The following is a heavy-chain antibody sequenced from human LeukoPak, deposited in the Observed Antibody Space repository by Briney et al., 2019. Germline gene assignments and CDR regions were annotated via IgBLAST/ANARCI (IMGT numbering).Heavy chain of an antibody. J-gene: IGHJ5*02. D-gene: IGHD1-26*01. Sequence: SETLSLTCTVSGGSISSHYWSWTRQPPGKGLEWIGYIYYSGSTNYNPSLKSRVTISVDTSKNQFSLKLSSVTAADTAVYYCARFLMGATTIWFDPWGQGTLVTVSS. CDR2: IYYSGST. CDR1: GGSISSHY. V-gene: IGHV4-59*11. CDR3: ARFLMGATTIWFDP.